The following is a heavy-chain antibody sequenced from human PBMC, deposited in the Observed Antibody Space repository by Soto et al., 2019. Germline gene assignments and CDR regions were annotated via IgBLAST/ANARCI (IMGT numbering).Heavy chain of an antibody. CDR1: GYTFTSYG. V-gene: IGHV1-18*01. Sequence: QVQLVQSGAEVKKPGASVKVSCKASGYTFTSYGISWVRQAPGQGLEWMGWISAYNGNTNYAQKLQGRVTMSTDTTTSTAYMELRSLRSDDTAVYYCARESYYYDSSGYYDYWGQGTLVTVSS. D-gene: IGHD3-22*01. CDR3: ARESYYYDSSGYYDY. J-gene: IGHJ4*02. CDR2: ISAYNGNT.